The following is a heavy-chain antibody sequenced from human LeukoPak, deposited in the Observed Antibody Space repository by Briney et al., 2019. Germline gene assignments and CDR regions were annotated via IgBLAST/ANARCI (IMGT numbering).Heavy chain of an antibody. Sequence: PSETLSLTCTVSGGSISTYYWSWIRQPPGKGLEWIGYINYSGSTNYSPSLKSRVTISVDTSKNRFSLRLSSLTPADTAVYFCAGGGWSFDAFDFWGQGTKVTVSS. CDR3: AGGGWSFDAFDF. D-gene: IGHD6-19*01. V-gene: IGHV4-59*08. CDR2: INYSGST. CDR1: GGSISTYY. J-gene: IGHJ3*01.